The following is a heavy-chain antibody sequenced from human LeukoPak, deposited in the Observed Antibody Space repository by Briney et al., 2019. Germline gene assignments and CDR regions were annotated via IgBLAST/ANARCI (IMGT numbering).Heavy chain of an antibody. Sequence: GGSLRLSCAASGFTFSSYAMSWVRQAPGKGLEWVANIKQDGSEKYYVDSVKGRFTISRDNAKNSLYLQMNSLRAEDTAVYYCARVPAFGVVPKLEDYWGQGTLVTVSS. J-gene: IGHJ4*02. V-gene: IGHV3-7*01. CDR2: IKQDGSEK. D-gene: IGHD3-3*01. CDR1: GFTFSSYA. CDR3: ARVPAFGVVPKLEDY.